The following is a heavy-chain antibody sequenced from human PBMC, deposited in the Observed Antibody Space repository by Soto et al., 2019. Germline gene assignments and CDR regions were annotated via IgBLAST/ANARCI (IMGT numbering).Heavy chain of an antibody. CDR1: GASVSSGSYY. V-gene: IGHV4-61*01. CDR2: IYYSGST. Sequence: QVQLQESGPGLVKPSETLSLTCTVSGASVSSGSYYWSWIRQPPGKGLEWIGYIYYSGSTNYNPSLKSRVTISVDTSKSQFSLKLSSVTAADTAIYYCATDGGGSYFDYWGQGTLVTVSS. CDR3: ATDGGGSYFDY. D-gene: IGHD3-16*01. J-gene: IGHJ4*02.